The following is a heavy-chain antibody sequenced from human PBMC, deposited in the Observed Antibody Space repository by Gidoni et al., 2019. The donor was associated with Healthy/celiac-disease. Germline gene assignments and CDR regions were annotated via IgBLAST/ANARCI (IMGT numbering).Heavy chain of an antibody. D-gene: IGHD6-19*01. CDR3: ARELPEVGYSSGWYDYFDY. CDR2: ISSSSSTI. J-gene: IGHJ4*02. Sequence: GKGPEWVSYISSSSSTIYYADSVKGRFTISRDNAKNTLYRQMNRLRAEDTAVYYCARELPEVGYSSGWYDYFDYGGQGTLGTVS. V-gene: IGHV3-48*04.